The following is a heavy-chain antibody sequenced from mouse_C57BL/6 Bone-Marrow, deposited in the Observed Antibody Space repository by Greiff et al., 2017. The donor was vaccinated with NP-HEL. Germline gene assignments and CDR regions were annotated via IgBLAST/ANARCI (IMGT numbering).Heavy chain of an antibody. V-gene: IGHV1-69*01. Sequence: QVQLQQPGAELVMPGASVQLSCKASGYTFTSYWMHWVKQRPGQGLEWIGEIDPSDSYTNYNQKFKGKSTLTVDKSSSTAYMQLSSLTSEDSAFYYCVRDYYYGSSYDWYFDVWGTGTTVTVSS. CDR1: GYTFTSYW. J-gene: IGHJ1*03. D-gene: IGHD1-1*01. CDR3: VRDYYYGSSYDWYFDV. CDR2: IDPSDSYT.